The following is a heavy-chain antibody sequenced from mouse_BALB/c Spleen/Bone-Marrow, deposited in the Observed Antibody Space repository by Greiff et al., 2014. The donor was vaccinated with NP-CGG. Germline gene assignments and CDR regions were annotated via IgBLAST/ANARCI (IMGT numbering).Heavy chain of an antibody. J-gene: IGHJ1*01. V-gene: IGHV4-1*02. CDR1: GFDFSGYW. D-gene: IGHD1-1*01. Sequence: EVQVVESGGGLVQPGGPLKLSCAASGFDFSGYWMSWVRQAPGKGLEWIGEINPDSSAINYTPSLKDKFIISRDNAKNTLYLQMSKVRSEDTALYYCARLNYYGSLFVWGAGTTVTVSS. CDR3: ARLNYYGSLFV. CDR2: INPDSSAI.